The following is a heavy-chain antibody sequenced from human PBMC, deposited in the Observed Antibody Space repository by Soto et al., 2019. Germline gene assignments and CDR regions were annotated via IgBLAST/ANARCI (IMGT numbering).Heavy chain of an antibody. CDR2: MNPNSGNT. CDR3: ARVNYDFWSGYYSWFDP. D-gene: IGHD3-3*01. CDR1: GYTFTSYD. V-gene: IGHV1-8*01. J-gene: IGHJ5*02. Sequence: ASVKVSCKASGYTFTSYDINWVRQATGQGLEWMGWMNPNSGNTGYAQKFQGRVTMTRNTSISTAYMELSSLRSEDTAVYYCARVNYDFWSGYYSWFDPWGQGTLVTVS.